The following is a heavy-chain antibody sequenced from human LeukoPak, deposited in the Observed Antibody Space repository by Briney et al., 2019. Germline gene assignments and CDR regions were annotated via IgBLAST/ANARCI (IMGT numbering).Heavy chain of an antibody. V-gene: IGHV3-48*03. CDR3: ARGRPRYDILTGYYDS. J-gene: IGHJ4*02. CDR2: ISSTGSTI. CDR1: GFTVSSNY. D-gene: IGHD3-9*01. Sequence: GGSLRLSCAASGFTVSSNYMNWVRQALGKGLEGVSYISSTGSTIYYADSVKGRFTISRDNAKNSLYLQMNSLRAEDTAVYYCARGRPRYDILTGYYDSWGQGILVTVSS.